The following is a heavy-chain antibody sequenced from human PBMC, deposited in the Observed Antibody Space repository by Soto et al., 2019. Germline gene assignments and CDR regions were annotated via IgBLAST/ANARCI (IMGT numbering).Heavy chain of an antibody. V-gene: IGHV3-64D*08. CDR3: VKDAAPYYDFWSGYSSDAFDI. CDR2: ISSNGGST. Sequence: GGSLRLSCSASGFTFSSYAMHWVRQAPGKGLEYVSAISSNGGSTYYADSVKGRFTISRDNSKNTLYHQMSSLRAEDTAVYYCVKDAAPYYDFWSGYSSDAFDIWGQGTMVTVSS. J-gene: IGHJ3*02. CDR1: GFTFSSYA. D-gene: IGHD3-3*01.